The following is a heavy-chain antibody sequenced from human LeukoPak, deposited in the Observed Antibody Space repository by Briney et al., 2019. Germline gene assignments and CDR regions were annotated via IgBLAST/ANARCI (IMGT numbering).Heavy chain of an antibody. CDR3: AREVGYSGYESFDY. Sequence: PGRSLRLSCAASGFTFSSYSMNWVRQAPGKGLEWVSSISSSSSYIYYADSVKGRFTISRDNAKNSLYLQMNSLRAEDTAVYYCAREVGYSGYESFDYWGQGTLVTVSS. D-gene: IGHD5-12*01. J-gene: IGHJ4*02. CDR1: GFTFSSYS. CDR2: ISSSSSYI. V-gene: IGHV3-21*01.